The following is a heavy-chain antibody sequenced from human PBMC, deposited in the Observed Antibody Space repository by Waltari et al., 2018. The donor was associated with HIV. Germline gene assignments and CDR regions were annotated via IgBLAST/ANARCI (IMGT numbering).Heavy chain of an antibody. D-gene: IGHD3-10*01. CDR2: IYYSGST. V-gene: IGHV4-39*01. J-gene: IGHJ5*02. CDR3: ARLGLLWFGEAGNWFDP. Sequence: QLQLQESGPGLVKPSETLSLTCTVSGGSISSSSYYWGWIRQPPGKGLEWIGSIYYSGSTYYNPSLKSRVTISVDTSKNQFSLKLSSVTAADTAVYYCARLGLLWFGEAGNWFDPWGQGTLVTVSS. CDR1: GGSISSSSYY.